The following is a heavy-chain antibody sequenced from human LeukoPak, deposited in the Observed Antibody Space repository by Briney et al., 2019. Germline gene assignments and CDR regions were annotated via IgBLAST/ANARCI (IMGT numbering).Heavy chain of an antibody. CDR3: ARSMIGAFDY. D-gene: IGHD3-22*01. CDR2: IYYSGST. CDR1: GGSISSYY. J-gene: IGHJ4*02. V-gene: IGHV4-59*01. Sequence: PSGTLSLTCTVSGGSISSYYWSWIRQPPVKVLEWIGYIYYSGSTNYNPSLKSRVTISVDTSKNQFSLKLSSVTAADTAVYYCARSMIGAFDYWGQGTLVTVSS.